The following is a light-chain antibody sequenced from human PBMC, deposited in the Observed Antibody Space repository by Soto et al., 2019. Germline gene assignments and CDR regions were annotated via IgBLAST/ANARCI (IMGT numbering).Light chain of an antibody. CDR3: QQTYSNPPWT. CDR1: QNINSY. Sequence: DSQMTQSPSSMSASVGDRVTITCRASQNINSYVNWYQQKPGKAPKLLIYAASSLQSGVPSRFSGSESGTDFTLTISRLQPEDFATYYCQQTYSNPPWTFGQGTKVEVK. CDR2: AAS. J-gene: IGKJ1*01. V-gene: IGKV1-39*01.